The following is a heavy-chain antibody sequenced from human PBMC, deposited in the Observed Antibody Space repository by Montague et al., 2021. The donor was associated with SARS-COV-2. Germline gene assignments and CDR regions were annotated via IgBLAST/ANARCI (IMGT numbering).Heavy chain of an antibody. CDR3: ARATLGITMIGVVTTAIDYSFDY. D-gene: IGHD3-22*01. J-gene: IGHJ4*02. V-gene: IGHV4-34*01. CDR1: GGSFSGYY. Sequence: SETLSLTCAVYGGSFSGYYWSWIRQPPGKGLEWIGEIHHSGSTNYNPSLKSRVTISVDTSKNQFSLKLSSVTAADTAVYYCARATLGITMIGVVTTAIDYSFDYWGQGNLVTVSS. CDR2: IHHSGST.